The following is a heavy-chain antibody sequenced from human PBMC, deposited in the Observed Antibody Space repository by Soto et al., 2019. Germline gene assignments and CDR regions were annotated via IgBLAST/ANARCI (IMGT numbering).Heavy chain of an antibody. Sequence: GGSLRLSCVVSGFPFSAFSVTGFRLTPGKGRQWVASISAQSTFTSYTDSLKGRFTISRDNSKNSLFLHMTCLRADDTGVYYCGTFSSANCGGDCHISAWGRGATVPVSS. D-gene: IGHD2-21*02. CDR3: GTFSSANCGGDCHISA. J-gene: IGHJ5*02. CDR2: ISAQSTFT. CDR1: GFPFSAFS. V-gene: IGHV3-21*01.